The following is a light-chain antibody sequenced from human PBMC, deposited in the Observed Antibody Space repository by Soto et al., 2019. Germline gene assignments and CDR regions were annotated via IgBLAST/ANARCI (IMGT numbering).Light chain of an antibody. Sequence: ETVLTQSPATLSVSPGERVSLSCRASQSISSTLAWYQQKPGQAPRLLIFGASTRATGIPDRFSGSGAGAYFNLTISRLEPADFGVYYCQQYGSSHTFGQGTRLEI. V-gene: IGKV3-20*01. CDR1: QSISST. CDR2: GAS. J-gene: IGKJ5*01. CDR3: QQYGSSHT.